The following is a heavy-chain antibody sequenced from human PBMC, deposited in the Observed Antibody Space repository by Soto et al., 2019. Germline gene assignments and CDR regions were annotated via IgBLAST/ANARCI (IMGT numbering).Heavy chain of an antibody. Sequence: SETLSLTCTVSSGSISVTNVFWGWVRQPPGKGLEWIGNVDYSGTAYFSPSLATRVTFHVDTSKNQFSLTLYSVTAADTDVYYCPRITGRHLDYWGQGILVTVSS. V-gene: IGHV4-39*01. D-gene: IGHD1-20*01. J-gene: IGHJ4*02. CDR1: SGSISVTNVF. CDR2: VDYSGTA. CDR3: PRITGRHLDY.